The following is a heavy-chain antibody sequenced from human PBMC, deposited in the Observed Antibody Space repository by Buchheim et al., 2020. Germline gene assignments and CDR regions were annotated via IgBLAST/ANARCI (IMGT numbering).Heavy chain of an antibody. J-gene: IGHJ6*02. V-gene: IGHV4-4*02. CDR3: ARGEYDSSGYWYLSGYYYGMDV. CDR2: IYHSGST. Sequence: QVQLQESGPGLVKPSGTLSLTCAVSGGSISSSNWWSWVRQPPGKGLEWIGEIYHSGSTNYNPSLKSRVTISVDKSKNQFSLKLSSVTAADTAVYYCARGEYDSSGYWYLSGYYYGMDVWGQGTT. D-gene: IGHD3-22*01. CDR1: GGSISSSNW.